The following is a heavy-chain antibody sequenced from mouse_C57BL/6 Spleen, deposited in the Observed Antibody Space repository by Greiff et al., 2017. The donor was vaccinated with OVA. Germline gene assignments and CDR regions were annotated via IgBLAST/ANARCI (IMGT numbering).Heavy chain of an antibody. V-gene: IGHV1-64*01. D-gene: IGHD1-3*01. CDR3: ARSGGLVFDY. CDR2: IHPNSGST. CDR1: GYTFTSYW. J-gene: IGHJ2*01. Sequence: QVQLKQPGAELVKPGASVKLSCKASGYTFTSYWMHWVKQRPGQGLEWIGMIHPNSGSTNYNEKFKSKATLTVDKSSSTAYMQLSSLTSEDSAVYCSARSGGLVFDYWGQGTTLTVSS.